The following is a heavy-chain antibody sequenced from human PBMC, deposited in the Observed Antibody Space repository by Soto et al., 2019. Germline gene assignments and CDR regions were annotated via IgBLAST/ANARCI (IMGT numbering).Heavy chain of an antibody. CDR1: GFTFISNW. Sequence: EVQLVESGGGLVQPGGSLRLSCAASGFTFISNWMSWFRQPPGKGLEWVANIKQEGSEKYYVDSVKGRFTISRDNAKNSLYLQMNSLRAEDTAVYYCARDLEYSGSPVDGLDPWGQGTLVTVSS. J-gene: IGHJ5*02. D-gene: IGHD5-12*01. V-gene: IGHV3-7*01. CDR2: IKQEGSEK. CDR3: ARDLEYSGSPVDGLDP.